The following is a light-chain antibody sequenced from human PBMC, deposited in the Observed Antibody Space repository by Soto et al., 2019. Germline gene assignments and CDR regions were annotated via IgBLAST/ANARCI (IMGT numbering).Light chain of an antibody. CDR3: QQYINSPRT. CDR1: QTVNRNY. V-gene: IGKV3-20*01. CDR2: GVS. Sequence: EIVLTQSPGTLALSLGDRATPSCRASQTVNRNYLAWYLQKPGQPPRFLIYGVSNRAPGVPDRFSGGGSGTEFTLTIARLEPDDFGTYYCQQYINSPRTFGQGTRVEVK. J-gene: IGKJ1*01.